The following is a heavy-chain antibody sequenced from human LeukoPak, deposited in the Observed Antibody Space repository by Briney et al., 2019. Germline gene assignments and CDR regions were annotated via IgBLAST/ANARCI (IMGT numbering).Heavy chain of an antibody. Sequence: ASVKVSFKASGYTFTNHDFTWVRQAPGRGREWMGWISPDNGDTNYAPKFQGRVTMTTDTPTSTIYMELRSLRSDDTAVYYCARQPSSGWYDYWGQGTLVTVSS. V-gene: IGHV1-18*01. CDR3: ARQPSSGWYDY. J-gene: IGHJ4*02. CDR2: ISPDNGDT. D-gene: IGHD6-19*01. CDR1: GYTFTNHD.